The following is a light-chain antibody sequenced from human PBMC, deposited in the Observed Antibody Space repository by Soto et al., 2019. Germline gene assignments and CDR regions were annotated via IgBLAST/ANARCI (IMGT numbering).Light chain of an antibody. J-gene: IGKJ5*01. V-gene: IGKV3-20*01. CDR2: GAS. CDR3: QQYGTSPIT. CDR1: QTVSSY. Sequence: ENVFTQSPGTLSLSPGEKATLSCRASQTVSSYLTWYQQRPGQAPRLLIYGASKRATGIPDRFSGSGSGTDFTLTISRLEPEDFALYYCQQYGTSPITFGPGTRLEIK.